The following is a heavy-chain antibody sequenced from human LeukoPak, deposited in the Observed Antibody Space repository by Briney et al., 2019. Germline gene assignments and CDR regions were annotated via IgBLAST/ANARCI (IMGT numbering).Heavy chain of an antibody. V-gene: IGHV1-2*02. CDR1: GYTFTGYY. J-gene: IGHJ6*02. Sequence: ASVKVSCKASGYTFTGYYMHWVRQAPGQGLEWMGWINPNSGGTNYAQKFQGRVTMTRDTSISTAYMELSRLRSDDTAVYYCASEPPFYGPGVKYYYGMDVWGQGTTVTVSS. CDR3: ASEPPFYGPGVKYYYGMDV. CDR2: INPNSGGT. D-gene: IGHD3-10*02.